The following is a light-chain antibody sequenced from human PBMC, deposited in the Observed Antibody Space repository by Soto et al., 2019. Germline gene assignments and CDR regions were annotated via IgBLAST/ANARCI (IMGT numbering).Light chain of an antibody. CDR2: GAS. Sequence: EIVLTQSPGTLSLSPGERATLSCRASQSVSSSYLAWYQQKPGQAPRPLIYGASSRAIGIPDRFSGSGSGTDFTLTISRREPEDFDVYYCQQYGSSPWTFGQGTKVEIK. V-gene: IGKV3-20*01. CDR1: QSVSSSY. J-gene: IGKJ1*01. CDR3: QQYGSSPWT.